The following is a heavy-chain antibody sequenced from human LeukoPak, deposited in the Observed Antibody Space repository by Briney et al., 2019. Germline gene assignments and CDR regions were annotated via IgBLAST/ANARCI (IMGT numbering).Heavy chain of an antibody. CDR2: IKEDGGGK. CDR3: ARTVAAFDAFDI. J-gene: IGHJ3*02. V-gene: IGHV3-7*02. CDR1: GFTFKSFW. D-gene: IGHD6-19*01. Sequence: GGSLRLSCAASGFTFKSFWMSWVRQVPGKGLEWVANIKEDGGGKYYLDSVKGRFTISRDNAKNTLYLQMNSLRAEDTAVYYCARTVAAFDAFDIWGQGTMVTVSS.